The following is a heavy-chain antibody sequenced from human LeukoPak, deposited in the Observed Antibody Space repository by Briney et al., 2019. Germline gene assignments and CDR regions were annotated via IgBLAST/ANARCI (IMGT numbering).Heavy chain of an antibody. CDR3: AMLSAGGYSSSWYDLAY. V-gene: IGHV1-8*01. CDR1: GYTFTSYD. D-gene: IGHD6-13*01. Sequence: ASVKVSCTASGYTFTSYDINWVRQATGQGLEWMGWMNPNSGNTGYAQKFQGRVTMTRNTSISTAYMELSSLRSEDTAVYYCAMLSAGGYSSSWYDLAYWGQGTLVTVSS. J-gene: IGHJ4*02. CDR2: MNPNSGNT.